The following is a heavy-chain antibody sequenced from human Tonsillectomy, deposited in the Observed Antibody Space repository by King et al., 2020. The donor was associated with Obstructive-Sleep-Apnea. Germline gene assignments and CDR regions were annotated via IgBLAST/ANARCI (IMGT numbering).Heavy chain of an antibody. Sequence: VQLVESGGGLVQPGGSLRLSCAASGFTFSNYAMSWVRQAPGKGLEWVSTISGSGGSTYYADSVKGRFTISRDNSKNTVFLQMNSLRAEDTAVFYCAKGKDVYNLFDCWGQGTLVTVSS. CDR3: AKGKDVYNLFDC. D-gene: IGHD5-24*01. CDR1: GFTFSNYA. J-gene: IGHJ4*02. CDR2: ISGSGGST. V-gene: IGHV3-23*04.